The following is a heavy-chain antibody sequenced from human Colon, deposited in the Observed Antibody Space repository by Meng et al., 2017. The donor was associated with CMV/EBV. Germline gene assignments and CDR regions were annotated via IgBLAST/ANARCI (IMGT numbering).Heavy chain of an antibody. V-gene: IGHV4-4*01. CDR2: IFHSGTT. CDR3: GDPPAGY. Sequence: TLSLTCVVSGGSLIGTNWWNWVRQPPGRGLEWIGEIFHSGTTNYNPSLKSRVTIPIDKSKNQFSLKLTSVTAADTAVYFCGDPPAGYWGQGVLVTVSS. CDR1: GGSLIGTNW. J-gene: IGHJ4*02.